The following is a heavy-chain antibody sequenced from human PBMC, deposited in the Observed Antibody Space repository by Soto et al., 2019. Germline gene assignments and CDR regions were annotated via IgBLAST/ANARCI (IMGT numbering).Heavy chain of an antibody. Sequence: QVQLVQSGAEVKKPGASVKVSCKASGYTFTSYYMHWVRQAPGQGLEWMGIINPSGGSTSYAQKFQGRVTMTRDTSTSTVYLELSSLRSEDTAVYYCARSPTSYYYMDVWGKGTTVTVSS. V-gene: IGHV1-46*03. J-gene: IGHJ6*03. D-gene: IGHD5-12*01. CDR1: GYTFTSYY. CDR2: INPSGGST. CDR3: ARSPTSYYYMDV.